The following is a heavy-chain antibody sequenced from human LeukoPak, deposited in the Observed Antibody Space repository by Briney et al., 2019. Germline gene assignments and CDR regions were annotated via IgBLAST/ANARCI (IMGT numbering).Heavy chain of an antibody. J-gene: IGHJ4*02. CDR3: ARGHYFDY. V-gene: IGHV3-74*01. D-gene: IGHD3-10*01. Sequence: GGSLRLSCAASGFTFSSYWMHWVRQAPGKGLVWVSRIDHDGINTYYADSVKGRFTISRDNAKNTLYLQMNSLRAEDKAVYYCARGHYFDYWGQGTLVTVSS. CDR2: IDHDGINT. CDR1: GFTFSSYW.